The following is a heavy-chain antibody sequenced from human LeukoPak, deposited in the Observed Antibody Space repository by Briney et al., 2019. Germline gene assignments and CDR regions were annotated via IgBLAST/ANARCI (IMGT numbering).Heavy chain of an antibody. D-gene: IGHD2-15*01. J-gene: IGHJ4*02. CDR1: GYTFTGYY. V-gene: IGHV1-2*02. CDR3: ARGFGGVAATSDY. CDR2: INPNSGGT. Sequence: ASVKVSCKASGYTFTGYYMHWVRQAPGQGLEWMGWINPNSGGTNYAQKFRGRVTMTRDTSISTAYMELSRLRSDDTAVYYCARGFGGVAATSDYWGQGTLVTVSS.